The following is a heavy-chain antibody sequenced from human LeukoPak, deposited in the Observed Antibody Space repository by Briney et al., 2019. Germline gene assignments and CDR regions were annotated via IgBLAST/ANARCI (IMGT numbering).Heavy chain of an antibody. CDR2: ISSGGSTI. J-gene: IGHJ4*02. V-gene: IGHV3-48*02. CDR1: GFTFSTYS. CDR3: ARDKGYY. Sequence: KPGGSLRLSCAAPGFTFSTYSMNWVRQAPGKGVEWVSYISSGGSTIYYADSVKGRFTISRDNAKNSLYLQMNSLRDEDTALYYCARDKGYYWGQGTLVSVSS.